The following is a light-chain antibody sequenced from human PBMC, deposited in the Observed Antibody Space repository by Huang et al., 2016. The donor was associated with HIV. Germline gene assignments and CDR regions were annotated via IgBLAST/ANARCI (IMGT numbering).Light chain of an antibody. CDR1: QSVSTN. J-gene: IGKJ1*01. Sequence: ETEMTQLPATLSVSPGASTTLSCRASQSVSTNLAWYQQKPGQAPRLVIYAASTRATGIPGRFGGSGSGTEFTLTISSLQSEDFAIYYCLQYNTWPKTFGQGTKVDFK. CDR3: LQYNTWPKT. V-gene: IGKV3-15*01. CDR2: AAS.